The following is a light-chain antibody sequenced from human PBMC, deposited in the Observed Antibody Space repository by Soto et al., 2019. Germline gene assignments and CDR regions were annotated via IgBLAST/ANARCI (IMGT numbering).Light chain of an antibody. V-gene: IGKV3-11*01. CDR1: QSVSSY. CDR2: DAS. CDR3: QQRSNWPPEST. J-gene: IGKJ4*01. Sequence: EIVLTQSPATLSLSPGERATLSCRASQSVSSYLAWYQQKPGQAPRLLIYDASNRATGIPARFSGSGSGTDFTLTISSLEPEDVAVYYCQQRSNWPPESTFGGGTKVEIK.